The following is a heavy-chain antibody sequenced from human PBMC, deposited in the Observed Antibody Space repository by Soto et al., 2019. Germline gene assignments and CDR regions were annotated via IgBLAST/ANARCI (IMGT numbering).Heavy chain of an antibody. D-gene: IGHD3-16*01. Sequence: QVQLQESGPGLVKPSETLSLTCTGSGGSISSYYWSWIRQPPGKGLEWIGYIYYSGSTNYNPSLKSRVTISVDTSKNQFSLKLSSVTAADTAVYYCARHPLSSWGIGWFDPWGQGTLVTVSS. CDR2: IYYSGST. CDR3: ARHPLSSWGIGWFDP. J-gene: IGHJ5*02. CDR1: GGSISSYY. V-gene: IGHV4-59*08.